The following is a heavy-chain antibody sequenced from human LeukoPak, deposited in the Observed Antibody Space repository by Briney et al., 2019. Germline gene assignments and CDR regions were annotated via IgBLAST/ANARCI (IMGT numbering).Heavy chain of an antibody. J-gene: IGHJ6*02. CDR1: GGSFSGYY. V-gene: IGHV4-34*01. D-gene: IGHD6-13*01. Sequence: SETLSLTCAVYGGSFSGYYWSWIRQPPGKGLEWIGEINHSGSTNYNPSLKSRVTISVDTSKNQFSPKLSSVTAADTAVYYCARGSPSSWYGHHYYYYYGMDVWGQGTTVTVSS. CDR2: INHSGST. CDR3: ARGSPSSWYGHHYYYYYGMDV.